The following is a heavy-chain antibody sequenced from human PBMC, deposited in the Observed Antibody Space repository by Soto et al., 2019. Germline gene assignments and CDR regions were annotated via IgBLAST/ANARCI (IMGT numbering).Heavy chain of an antibody. J-gene: IGHJ4*02. CDR3: VRRCNYYDSSGYYLGVFDY. CDR1: GGSVSSSSYY. Sequence: PSETLSLTCTVSGGSVSSSSYYWGWVRQPPGKGLEWIGEINHSGSTNYNPSLKSRVTMSVDTSKNQFSLKLSSVTAADTAVYYCVRRCNYYDSSGYYLGVFDYWGQGTLVTVSS. V-gene: IGHV4-39*07. D-gene: IGHD3-22*01. CDR2: INHSGST.